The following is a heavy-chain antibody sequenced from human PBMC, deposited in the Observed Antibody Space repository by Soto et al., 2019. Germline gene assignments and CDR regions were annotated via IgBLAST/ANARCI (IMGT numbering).Heavy chain of an antibody. V-gene: IGHV3-30-3*01. Sequence: QVQLVESGGGVVQPGGSLRLSCAASGFTFRNYAMHWVRQAPGKGLECLAVIAYDRSNAFYRDSVKGRFTISRDNSKNTLYLHVKSLRSEETGVYYCAGGAVEDSVGVVGARSAAYGIDIWGQGTTVTVSS. CDR2: IAYDRSNA. CDR1: GFTFRNYA. CDR3: AGGAVEDSVGVVGARSAAYGIDI. J-gene: IGHJ6*02. D-gene: IGHD2-21*01.